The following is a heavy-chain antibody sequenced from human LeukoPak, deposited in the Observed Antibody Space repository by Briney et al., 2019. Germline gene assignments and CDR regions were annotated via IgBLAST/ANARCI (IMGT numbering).Heavy chain of an antibody. Sequence: PGGSLRLFRAGSGFIVSSNYMRWVRQASGKGRVWGSVIHSGCSTYYADSVKGRFTISRDNSKTTLYLQMNSLTAEDTAVYYCARSSSNWGQGTLVTVSS. CDR1: GFIVSSNY. J-gene: IGHJ4*02. CDR2: IHSGCST. CDR3: ARSSSN. D-gene: IGHD6-6*01. V-gene: IGHV3-66*01.